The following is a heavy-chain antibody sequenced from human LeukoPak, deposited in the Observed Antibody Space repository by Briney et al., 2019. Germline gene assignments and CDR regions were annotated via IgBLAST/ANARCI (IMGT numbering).Heavy chain of an antibody. D-gene: IGHD2-15*01. V-gene: IGHV3-7*01. Sequence: GGSLRLSCAASGFTFSSDWMSWVRQAPGKRLEWVANIKPNGSENYYLDSVKGRFTISRHNAKNSLFLQMDSLRAEDTAVYYCARDHQEYCSGGSCTVFDYWGQGTLVTVSS. CDR2: IKPNGSEN. CDR1: GFTFSSDW. J-gene: IGHJ4*02. CDR3: ARDHQEYCSGGSCTVFDY.